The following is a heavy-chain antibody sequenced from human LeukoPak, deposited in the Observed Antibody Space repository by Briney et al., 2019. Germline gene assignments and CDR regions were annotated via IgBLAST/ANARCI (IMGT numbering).Heavy chain of an antibody. CDR3: ARVGATGYYYYYGVDV. CDR1: GYTFTGYY. J-gene: IGHJ6*02. D-gene: IGHD1-26*01. CDR2: INPNSGGT. V-gene: IGHV1-2*02. Sequence: GASVKVSCKASGYTFTGYYMHWVRQAPGQGLEWTGWINPNSGGTDYAQKFQGRVTMTRDTSISTAYMELSRLRSDDTAVYYCARVGATGYYYYYGVDVWGQGTTVTVSS.